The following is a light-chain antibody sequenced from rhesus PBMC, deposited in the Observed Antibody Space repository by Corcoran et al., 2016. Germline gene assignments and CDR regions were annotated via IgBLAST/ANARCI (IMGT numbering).Light chain of an antibody. V-gene: IGKV3-24*03. CDR3: LRSSKWPYS. CDR2: GAS. J-gene: IGKJ2*01. CDR1: QSVSSY. Sequence: EIVMTQSPATLTLSPGERATLSCRASQSVSSYLTWYLQKPGQAPRLLIYGASTRAAAIPPRFRGSGARTEFTLTISSLEPEDVGVYFCLRSSKWPYSFGQGTKVEIK.